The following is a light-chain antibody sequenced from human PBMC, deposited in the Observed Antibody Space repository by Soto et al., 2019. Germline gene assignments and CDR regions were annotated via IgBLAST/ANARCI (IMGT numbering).Light chain of an antibody. V-gene: IGKV1-5*03. CDR3: QQYNSYSEA. J-gene: IGKJ1*01. Sequence: IQMTQSPSTLSASVRDRVTITCLASQSISSWLAWYQQKPGKAPKLLIYRASSLESGVPSRFSGSGSGTEFTLTISSLQPDDSATYYCQQYNSYSEAFGQGTKVDIK. CDR2: RAS. CDR1: QSISSW.